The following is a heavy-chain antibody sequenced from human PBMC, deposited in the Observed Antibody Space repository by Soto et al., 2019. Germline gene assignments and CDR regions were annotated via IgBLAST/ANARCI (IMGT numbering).Heavy chain of an antibody. V-gene: IGHV4-59*01. D-gene: IGHD6-19*01. J-gene: IGHJ4*02. Sequence: QVQLQESGPGLVKPSETLSLTCTVSGGSISSYYWSWIRQPPGKGLEWIGYIYYSWSTNYNPSLKRRVTISVDTSKNQFSLKLSSVTAADTAVYYCARRYSSGFDYWGQGTLVTVSS. CDR1: GGSISSYY. CDR2: IYYSWST. CDR3: ARRYSSGFDY.